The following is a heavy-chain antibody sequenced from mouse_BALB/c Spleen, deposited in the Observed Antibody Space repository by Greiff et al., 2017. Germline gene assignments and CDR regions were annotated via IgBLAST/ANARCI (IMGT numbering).Heavy chain of an antibody. CDR1: GFTFSSYY. CDR2: INSNGGST. V-gene: IGHV5-6-2*01. Sequence: EVKLVESGGGLVKLGGSLKLSCAASGFTFSSYYMSWVRQTPEKRLELVAAINSNGGSTYYPDTVKGRFTISRDNAKNTLYLQMSSLKSEDTALYYCARRYDYFDYWGQGTTLTVSS. J-gene: IGHJ2*01. D-gene: IGHD2-14*01. CDR3: ARRYDYFDY.